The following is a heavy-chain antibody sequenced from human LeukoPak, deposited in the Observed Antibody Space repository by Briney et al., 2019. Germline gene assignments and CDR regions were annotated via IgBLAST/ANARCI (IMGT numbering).Heavy chain of an antibody. Sequence: SETLSLTCAVYGGSFSGYYWGWIRQPPGKGLEWIGEINHSGSTNYNPSLKSRVTISVDTSKNQFSLKLSSVTAADTAVYYCARGNRDIYDFWSGYYKTKPNWFDPWGQGTLVTVSP. CDR3: ARGNRDIYDFWSGYYKTKPNWFDP. V-gene: IGHV4-34*01. CDR2: INHSGST. CDR1: GGSFSGYY. J-gene: IGHJ5*02. D-gene: IGHD3-3*01.